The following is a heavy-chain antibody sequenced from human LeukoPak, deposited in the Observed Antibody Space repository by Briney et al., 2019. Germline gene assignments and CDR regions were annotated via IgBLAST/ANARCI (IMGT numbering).Heavy chain of an antibody. Sequence: GGSLRLSCAASGFTFSSYGMHWVRQAPGKGLEWVAVISYDGSNKYYADSVKGRFTISRDNSKNMLYLQMNSLRAEDTAVYYCAKGPYQLLINNWFDPWGQGTLVTVSS. V-gene: IGHV3-30*18. J-gene: IGHJ5*02. CDR3: AKGPYQLLINNWFDP. CDR2: ISYDGSNK. CDR1: GFTFSSYG. D-gene: IGHD2-2*01.